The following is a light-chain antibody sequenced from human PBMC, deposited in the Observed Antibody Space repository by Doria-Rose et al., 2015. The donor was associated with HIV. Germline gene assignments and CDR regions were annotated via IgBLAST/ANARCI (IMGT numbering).Light chain of an antibody. CDR2: GAS. CDR1: QSVSANY. V-gene: IGKV3-20*01. J-gene: IGKJ1*01. Sequence: TQSPGTLSLSPGERATLSCRASQSVSANYLAWYQQRPGQSPRLLIYGASSSATDIPDRFSGSGSGTDFTLTINRLEPEDFAVYYCHQYASSRTFGQGTKAEIK. CDR3: HQYASSRT.